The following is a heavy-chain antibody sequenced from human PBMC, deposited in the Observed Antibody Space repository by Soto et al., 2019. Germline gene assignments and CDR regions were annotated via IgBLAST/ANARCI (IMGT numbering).Heavy chain of an antibody. CDR3: AKSIAMVRGVIGPNAFDI. J-gene: IGHJ3*02. CDR2: ISGSGGST. CDR1: GFTFSSYA. D-gene: IGHD3-10*01. Sequence: GSLRLSCAASGFTFSSYAMSWVRQAPGKGLEWVSAISGSGGSTYYADSVKGRFTISRDNSKNTLYLQMNSLRAEDTAVYYCAKSIAMVRGVIGPNAFDIWGQGTMVTVSS. V-gene: IGHV3-23*01.